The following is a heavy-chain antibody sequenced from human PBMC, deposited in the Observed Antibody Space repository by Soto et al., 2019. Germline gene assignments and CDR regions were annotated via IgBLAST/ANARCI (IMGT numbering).Heavy chain of an antibody. V-gene: IGHV4-59*08. CDR1: GGSISSYY. J-gene: IGHJ6*02. CDR2: IYYSGSA. Sequence: QVQLQESGPGLVKPSETLSLTCTVSGGSISSYYWSWIRQPPGKGLEWIGYIYYSGSANYNPSLQSVHTISLDTSRSQVSLKLSSVTAALPDAYYCARSLWFGGLYGMDVWGQGTTVTVSS. D-gene: IGHD3-10*01. CDR3: ARSLWFGGLYGMDV.